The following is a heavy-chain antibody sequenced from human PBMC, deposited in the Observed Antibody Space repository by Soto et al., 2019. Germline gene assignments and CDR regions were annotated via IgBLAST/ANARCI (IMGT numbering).Heavy chain of an antibody. CDR3: ASTPITGTTGLFDY. CDR2: IYYSGST. Sequence: PSETLSLTCTVSGGSISSYYWIWIRQPPGKGLEWIGYIYYSGSTNYNPSLKSRVTISVDTSKNQFSLKLSSVTAADTAVYYCASTPITGTTGLFDYWGQGTLVTVSS. CDR1: GGSISSYY. J-gene: IGHJ4*02. V-gene: IGHV4-59*01. D-gene: IGHD1-7*01.